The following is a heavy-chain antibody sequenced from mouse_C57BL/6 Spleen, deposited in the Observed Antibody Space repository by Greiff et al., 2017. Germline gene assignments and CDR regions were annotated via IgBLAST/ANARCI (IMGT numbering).Heavy chain of an antibody. Sequence: QVQLQQPGAELVMPGASVKLSCKASGYTFTSYWMHWVKQRPGQGLEWIGEIDPSDSYTNYNQKFKGKSTLTVDKSSSTAYMQLSSLTSEDSAVYYCARGGNYGGDYWGQGTTLTVSS. D-gene: IGHD2-1*01. CDR3: ARGGNYGGDY. CDR2: IDPSDSYT. CDR1: GYTFTSYW. V-gene: IGHV1-69*01. J-gene: IGHJ2*01.